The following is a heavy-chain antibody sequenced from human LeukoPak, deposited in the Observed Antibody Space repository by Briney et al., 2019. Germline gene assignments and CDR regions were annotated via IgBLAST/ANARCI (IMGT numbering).Heavy chain of an antibody. J-gene: IGHJ4*02. D-gene: IGHD1-26*01. Sequence: GGSLRLSCAASGFTFSSYAMHWVRQAPGKGLEWVAVISYDGSNKYYADSVKGRFTISRDNSKNTLYLQMNSLRAEDTVVYFCARAGGSFLLYFDYWGQGTLVTVSS. CDR1: GFTFSSYA. CDR2: ISYDGSNK. V-gene: IGHV3-30-3*01. CDR3: ARAGGSFLLYFDY.